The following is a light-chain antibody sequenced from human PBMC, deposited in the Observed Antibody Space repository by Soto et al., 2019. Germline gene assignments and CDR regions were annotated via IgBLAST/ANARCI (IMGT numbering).Light chain of an antibody. CDR1: QNINKY. CDR2: SAS. Sequence: DIQMTQSPASLSPSVGDRVTIACRASQNINKYLNWYHHKPGKAPKLLIYSASTLHSGVPSRFSGGESGTDFTLTIDDLQIEDSGTYFCQESYSSAFGQGTKVDIK. CDR3: QESYSSA. V-gene: IGKV1-39*01. J-gene: IGKJ1*01.